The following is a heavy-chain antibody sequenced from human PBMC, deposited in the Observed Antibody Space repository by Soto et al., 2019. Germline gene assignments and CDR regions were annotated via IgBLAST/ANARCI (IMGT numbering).Heavy chain of an antibody. CDR1: GFTFSSYA. CDR2: ISGSGGST. J-gene: IGHJ4*02. CDR3: ATGAAVAGTALDY. D-gene: IGHD6-19*01. V-gene: IGHV3-23*01. Sequence: EVQLLESGGVLVQPGGSLRLSCAASGFTFSSYAMSWVRQAPGKWLELVSAISGSGGSTYYADSVKGQLTISRDNSKNALYQQMNSLRAEDTAVYYCATGAAVAGTALDYWCQGNLVNVS.